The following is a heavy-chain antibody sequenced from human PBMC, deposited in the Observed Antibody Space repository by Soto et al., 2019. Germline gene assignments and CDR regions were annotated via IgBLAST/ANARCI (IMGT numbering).Heavy chain of an antibody. CDR1: GGSISSSNW. CDR2: IYHSGRT. V-gene: IGHV4-4*02. D-gene: IGHD3-3*01. CDR3: ASLRRDYRGTYPPDY. Sequence: QVQLQESGPGLVKPSGTLSLTCAVSGGSISSSNWWSWVRQPPGKGLEWIGEIYHSGRTNYNPSPKRLVTISVDKSKNQFSLKLSSVTAADTAVYYCASLRRDYRGTYPPDYWGQGTLVTVSS. J-gene: IGHJ4*02.